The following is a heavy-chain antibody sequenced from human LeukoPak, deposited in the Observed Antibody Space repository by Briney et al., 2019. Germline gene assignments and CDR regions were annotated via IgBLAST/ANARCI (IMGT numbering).Heavy chain of an antibody. J-gene: IGHJ5*01. CDR2: INANSGTR. CDR3: AIPISGGLAVTADWFAP. Sequence: GGSLRLSCEASGFAFSIYAMSWVRQAPGKGLEWVSTINANSGTRSYAASVRGRFTISRDNSKNTLYLQLNTLRADDTALYYCAIPISGGLAVTADWFAPWGQGTLVVVSS. CDR1: GFAFSIYA. V-gene: IGHV3-23*01. D-gene: IGHD6-19*01.